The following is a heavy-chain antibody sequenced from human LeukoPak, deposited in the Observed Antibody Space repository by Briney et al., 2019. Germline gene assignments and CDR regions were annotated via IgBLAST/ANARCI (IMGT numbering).Heavy chain of an antibody. J-gene: IGHJ6*03. V-gene: IGHV4-34*01. CDR1: GGSFSGYY. CDR3: ARLPYYYMDV. CDR2: INHSGST. Sequence: SETLSLTCAVYGGSFSGYYWSWIRQPPGKGLEWIGEINHSGSTNYNPSLKSRVTISVDTSKNQFSLKLSSVTAADTAVYYCARLPYYYMDVWGKGTTVTDSS.